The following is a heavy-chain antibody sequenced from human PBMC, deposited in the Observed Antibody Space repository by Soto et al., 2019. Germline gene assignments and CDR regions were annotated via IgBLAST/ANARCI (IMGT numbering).Heavy chain of an antibody. Sequence: QVQLQESGPGLVKPSETLSLTCTVSGGSLSRYFWSWIRQPPGKGLEWIGSIYYSGSTNYNPSLKGRVTISVDTSKNQFSLNLRSATAADTAVYYCAREAVKDDFWSGYYSPYYYYYLDVWGKGTTVTVSS. CDR1: GGSLSRYF. CDR3: AREAVKDDFWSGYYSPYYYYYLDV. J-gene: IGHJ6*03. CDR2: IYYSGST. D-gene: IGHD3-3*01. V-gene: IGHV4-59*01.